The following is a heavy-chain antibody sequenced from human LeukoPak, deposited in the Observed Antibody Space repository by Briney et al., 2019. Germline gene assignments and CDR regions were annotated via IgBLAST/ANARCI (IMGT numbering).Heavy chain of an antibody. CDR1: GFTFSDFA. J-gene: IGHJ5*02. CDR3: AKDASVPNIVVVPAASNWFGP. CDR2: ISGSGGST. V-gene: IGHV3-23*01. D-gene: IGHD2-2*01. Sequence: PGGSLRLSCTASGFTFSDFAMSWVRQAPGKGLEWVSAISGSGGSTYYADSVKGRFTISRDNSKNTLYLQMNSLRAEDTAVYYCAKDASVPNIVVVPAASNWFGPWGQGTLVTVSS.